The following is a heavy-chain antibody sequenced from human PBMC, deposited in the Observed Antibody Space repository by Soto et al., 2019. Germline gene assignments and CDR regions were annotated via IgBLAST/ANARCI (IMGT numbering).Heavy chain of an antibody. CDR3: ASSSPFHF. CDR2: IYYSGNT. CDR1: GGSISSYY. V-gene: IGHV4-39*01. D-gene: IGHD6-6*01. J-gene: IGHJ4*02. Sequence: SETLSLTCTVSGGSISSYYWSWIRQPPGRGPEWIGSIYYSGNTYYKPSLKSRVSISIDTSRNQFSLKLTSVTAADTGVYYCASSSPFHFWGPGILVTVSS.